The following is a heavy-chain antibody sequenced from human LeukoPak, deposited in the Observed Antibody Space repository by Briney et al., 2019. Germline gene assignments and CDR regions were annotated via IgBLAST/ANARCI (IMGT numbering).Heavy chain of an antibody. CDR3: ARVRITIFGVVVYYYGVDV. J-gene: IGHJ6*02. Sequence: PSETLSLTCAVYGGSFSGYYWSWIRQPPGKGLEWIGEINHSGSTNYNPSLKSRVTISVDTSKNQFSLKLSSVTAADTAVYYCARVRITIFGVVVYYYGVDVWGQGTTVTVSS. CDR1: GGSFSGYY. D-gene: IGHD3-3*01. V-gene: IGHV4-34*01. CDR2: INHSGST.